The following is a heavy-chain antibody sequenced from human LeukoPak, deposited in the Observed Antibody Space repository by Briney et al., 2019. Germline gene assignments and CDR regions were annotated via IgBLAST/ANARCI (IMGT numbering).Heavy chain of an antibody. Sequence: GGSLRLFCAASGFTFSDNYMSWIRQAPGKGLEWGSFISISGATIHYADSVRGRLTISRDNAKNSLYLQMNSLRAEDTAMYYCARTIIGIYGSFEYYFDLWGQGTLVTVSS. J-gene: IGHJ4*02. V-gene: IGHV3-11*01. CDR1: GFTFSDNY. CDR3: ARTIIGIYGSFEYYFDL. D-gene: IGHD3-16*01. CDR2: ISISGATI.